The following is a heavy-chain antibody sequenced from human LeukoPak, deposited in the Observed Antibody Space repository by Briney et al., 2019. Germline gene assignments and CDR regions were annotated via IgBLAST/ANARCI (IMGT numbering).Heavy chain of an antibody. CDR2: IKQDGSEK. J-gene: IGHJ4*02. Sequence: HAGGSLRLSCAASGFTFSSYAISWVRQAPGKGLEWVANIKQDGSEKYYVDSVKGRFTISRDNAKNSLYLQMNSLRAEDTAVYYCARVHYDILTGYYTWWGQGTLVTVSS. V-gene: IGHV3-7*01. CDR1: GFTFSSYA. D-gene: IGHD3-9*01. CDR3: ARVHYDILTGYYTW.